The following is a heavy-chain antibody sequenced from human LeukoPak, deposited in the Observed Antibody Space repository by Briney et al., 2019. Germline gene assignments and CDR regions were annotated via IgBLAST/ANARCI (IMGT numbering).Heavy chain of an antibody. J-gene: IGHJ3*02. V-gene: IGHV1-8*01. D-gene: IGHD6-19*01. Sequence: ASVKVSCKASGYTFTSYDINWVRQATGQGLEWMGWMNPNSGNTGYAQKFQGRVTMTRNTSISTAYMELGSLRSEDTAVYYCAKIGIAVAGTSGAFDIWGQGTMVTVSS. CDR3: AKIGIAVAGTSGAFDI. CDR2: MNPNSGNT. CDR1: GYTFTSYD.